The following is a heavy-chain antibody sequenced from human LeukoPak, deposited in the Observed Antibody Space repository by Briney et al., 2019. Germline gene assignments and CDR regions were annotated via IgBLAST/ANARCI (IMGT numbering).Heavy chain of an antibody. D-gene: IGHD6-13*01. J-gene: IGHJ4*02. CDR3: ARVAPYSSSWYAVDY. V-gene: IGHV3-21*01. CDR1: GFTFSSYS. Sequence: GGSLRLSCAASGFTFSSYSTNWVRQAPGKGLEWVSSISSSSSYIYYADSVKGRFTISRDNAKNSLYLQMNSLRAEDTAVYYCARVAPYSSSWYAVDYWGQGTLVTVSS. CDR2: ISSSSSYI.